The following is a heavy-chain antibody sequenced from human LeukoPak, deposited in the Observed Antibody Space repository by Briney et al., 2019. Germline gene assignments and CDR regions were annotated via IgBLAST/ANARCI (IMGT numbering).Heavy chain of an antibody. Sequence: SETLSLTCTVSGGSISSSSYYWGWIRQPPGKGREWIGSIYYSGSTYYNPSLKSRVTISVDTSKNQFSLKLSSVTAADTAVYYCARDQVNCSGGSCYYFDYWGQGTLVTVSS. J-gene: IGHJ4*02. V-gene: IGHV4-39*07. CDR3: ARDQVNCSGGSCYYFDY. CDR2: IYYSGST. CDR1: GGSISSSSYY. D-gene: IGHD2-15*01.